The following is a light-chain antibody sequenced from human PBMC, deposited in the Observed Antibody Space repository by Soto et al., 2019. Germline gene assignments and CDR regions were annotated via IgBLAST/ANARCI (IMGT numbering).Light chain of an antibody. CDR2: AAS. J-gene: IGKJ1*01. CDR1: QGISSY. CDR3: QQSYSTLTWT. V-gene: IGKV1-39*01. Sequence: IQLTQSPSSLSASVGDRVIITWGASQGISSYLGWYQQKPGKAPKLLIYAASSLQSGVPSRFSGSGSGTDFTLTISSLKTEDFANYYCQQSYSTLTWTFGQGTKVDIK.